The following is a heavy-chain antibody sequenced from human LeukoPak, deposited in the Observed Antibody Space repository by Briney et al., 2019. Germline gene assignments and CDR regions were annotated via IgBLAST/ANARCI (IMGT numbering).Heavy chain of an antibody. CDR1: GYSISSGYY. V-gene: IGHV4-38-2*02. J-gene: IGHJ4*02. CDR3: ARAGGWNIEYYFDY. D-gene: IGHD1/OR15-1a*01. CDR2: IYHSGST. Sequence: SETLSLTCTVSGYSISSGYYWGWIRQPPGKGLEWIGSIYHSGSTYYNPSLKSRVTISVDTSKNQFSLKLSSVTAADTAVYYCARAGGWNIEYYFDYWGQGTLVTVSS.